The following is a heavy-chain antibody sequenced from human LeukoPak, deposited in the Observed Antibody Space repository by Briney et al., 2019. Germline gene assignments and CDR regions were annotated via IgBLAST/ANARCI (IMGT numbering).Heavy chain of an antibody. V-gene: IGHV4-61*09. CDR1: GGSISSGSYY. D-gene: IGHD4-11*01. J-gene: IGHJ3*02. CDR3: ARDFFDYRGAFDI. CDR2: IYTSGST. Sequence: SQTLSLTCTVSGGSISSGSYYWSWIRQPAGKGLEWIGHIYTSGSTNYNPSLKSRVTISVDTSKNQFSLKLSSVTAADTAVYYCARDFFDYRGAFDIWGQGTMVTVSS.